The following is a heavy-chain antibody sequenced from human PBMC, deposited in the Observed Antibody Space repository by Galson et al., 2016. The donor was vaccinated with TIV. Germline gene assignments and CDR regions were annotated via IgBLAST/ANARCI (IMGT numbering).Heavy chain of an antibody. D-gene: IGHD3-22*01. Sequence: ATLSLTCIVSGGSIITQSYYWGWIRQPPGKGLEWIGIVYDNGNAYYNPSLKSRVTISVDTSKNQFSLKLTSVTAADTAVYYCSRERTPPGPDNDTWFDPWGHGILVTVSS. V-gene: IGHV4-39*07. CDR1: GGSIITQSYY. CDR2: VYDNGNA. CDR3: SRERTPPGPDNDTWFDP. J-gene: IGHJ5*02.